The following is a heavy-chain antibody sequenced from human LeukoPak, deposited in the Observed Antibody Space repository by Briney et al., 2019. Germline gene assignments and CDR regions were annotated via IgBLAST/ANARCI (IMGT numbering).Heavy chain of an antibody. CDR2: IYTSGRT. V-gene: IGHV4-4*08. D-gene: IGHD3-3*01. Sequence: PETLSLTCTVSGGPLSSYYLSWLRQPPGKGLEWIGYIYTSGRTIYNPSLKSRVTISVGTSKNQCSLKLSSLTAADTAVYYCATGTDFWSGYLASTYYMDVWGKGTTVTVSS. CDR1: GGPLSSYY. J-gene: IGHJ6*03. CDR3: ATGTDFWSGYLASTYYMDV.